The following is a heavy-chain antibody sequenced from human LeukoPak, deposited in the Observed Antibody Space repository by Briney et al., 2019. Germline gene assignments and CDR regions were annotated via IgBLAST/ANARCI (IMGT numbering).Heavy chain of an antibody. Sequence: SETLSLTCTVSGGSISSSSYYWGWIRQPPGKGLEWIGSIYYSGSTYYNPSLKSRVTISVDTSKNQFSLKLGSVTAADTAVYYCAGRGIVVVPAARGAFDIWGQGTMVTVSS. CDR2: IYYSGST. J-gene: IGHJ3*02. D-gene: IGHD2-2*01. CDR3: AGRGIVVVPAARGAFDI. V-gene: IGHV4-39*01. CDR1: GGSISSSSYY.